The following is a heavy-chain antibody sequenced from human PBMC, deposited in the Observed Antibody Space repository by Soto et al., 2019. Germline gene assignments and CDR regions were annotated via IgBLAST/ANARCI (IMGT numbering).Heavy chain of an antibody. D-gene: IGHD3-22*01. Sequence: QVQLVQSGAEVKKPGASVKVSCKASGYTFITYGVSWVRQAPGQGLDWLGWISTYNGNTRYAERLQGRVTMTTDTTTKTAYMALRNLRSDDTAVYYCARGPTDYYDNSANYFLDYWGQGTLVTVSS. V-gene: IGHV1-18*01. CDR2: ISTYNGNT. CDR1: GYTFITYG. J-gene: IGHJ4*02. CDR3: ARGPTDYYDNSANYFLDY.